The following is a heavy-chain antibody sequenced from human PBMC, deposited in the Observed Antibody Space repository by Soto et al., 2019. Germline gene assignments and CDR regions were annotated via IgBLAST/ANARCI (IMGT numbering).Heavy chain of an antibody. V-gene: IGHV3-21*01. CDR2: ISSRSDI. Sequence: PGGSLRLSCVGSGFTFSTYSIHWVRQAPGKGLEWVSSISSRSDIYYANSVKGRFTISRDNAKNSVSLQMNNLRAEDTAVYYCAREYTAWPLAYGLDVWGQGTTVTVSS. CDR1: GFTFSTYS. CDR3: AREYTAWPLAYGLDV. D-gene: IGHD2-2*02. J-gene: IGHJ6*02.